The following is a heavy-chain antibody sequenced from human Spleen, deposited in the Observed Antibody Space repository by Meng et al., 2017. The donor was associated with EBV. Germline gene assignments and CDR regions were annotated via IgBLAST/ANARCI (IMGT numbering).Heavy chain of an antibody. CDR3: ARGTRGYSSSLGGDY. CDR2: MNPNSGNT. Sequence: GQRLQFGAEVKKPGASMKVSCKASGYTFTTYEINWVRQATGQGLEWMGWMNPNSGNTGYAQKFQGRVTMTRNTSISTAYMELSSLRSDDTAVYYCARGTRGYSSSLGGDYWGQGTLVTVSS. J-gene: IGHJ4*02. D-gene: IGHD6-13*01. V-gene: IGHV1-8*01. CDR1: GYTFTTYE.